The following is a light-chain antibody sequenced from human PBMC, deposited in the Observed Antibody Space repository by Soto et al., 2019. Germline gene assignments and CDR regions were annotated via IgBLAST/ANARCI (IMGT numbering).Light chain of an antibody. CDR2: GAS. Sequence: IVLTQSPGTPSLSPGERASLSCRASQSVSSSYLAWYQQKPGQAPSLLIYGASIRATGIPARFSGSGSGTDFTLNISSLQSEDFAVYYCQQYNNWPPGWTFGQGTKVDIK. CDR3: QQYNNWPPGWT. V-gene: IGKV3-15*01. CDR1: QSVSSSY. J-gene: IGKJ1*01.